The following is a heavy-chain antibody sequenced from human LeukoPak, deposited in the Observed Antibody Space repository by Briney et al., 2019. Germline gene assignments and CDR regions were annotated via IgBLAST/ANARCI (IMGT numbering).Heavy chain of an antibody. Sequence: PGGSLRLSCAASGFTFSSYGMHWVRQAPGKGLEWVAVIWYDGSNKYYADSVNGRFTISRDNSKNTLYLQMNSLGAEDTAVYYCASLMITFGGFPDFDYWGQGTLVTVSS. J-gene: IGHJ4*02. D-gene: IGHD3-16*01. CDR3: ASLMITFGGFPDFDY. CDR1: GFTFSSYG. V-gene: IGHV3-33*01. CDR2: IWYDGSNK.